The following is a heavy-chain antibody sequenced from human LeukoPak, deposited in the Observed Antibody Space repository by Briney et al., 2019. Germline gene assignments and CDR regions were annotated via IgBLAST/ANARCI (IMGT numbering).Heavy chain of an antibody. CDR2: IYPGDSDT. CDR3: ARPTSRLASFGDY. Sequence: GESLKISCQGSGYSFTSYWIGWVRQLPGKGLEWMGIIYPGDSDTRYSPSFQGQVTISADKSISTAYLQWSSLKASDTAMYYCARPTSRLASFGDYWGQGTLVTVSS. CDR1: GYSFTSYW. J-gene: IGHJ4*02. V-gene: IGHV5-51*01. D-gene: IGHD3-3*01.